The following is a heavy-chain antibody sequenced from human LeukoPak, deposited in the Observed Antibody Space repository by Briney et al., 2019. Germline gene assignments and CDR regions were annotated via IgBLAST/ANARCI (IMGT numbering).Heavy chain of an antibody. J-gene: IGHJ4*02. D-gene: IGHD3-22*01. CDR3: AKNYYDSSGYYLFDY. V-gene: IGHV3-23*01. CDR1: GFSFSSYA. Sequence: GGSLRLSCAASGFSFSSYAMSWVRQAPGKGLEWVSGISGSGGSTYYADSVKGRFTISRDNSKNTLYLQMNSLRAEDTAVYYCAKNYYDSSGYYLFDYWGQGTLVTVSS. CDR2: ISGSGGST.